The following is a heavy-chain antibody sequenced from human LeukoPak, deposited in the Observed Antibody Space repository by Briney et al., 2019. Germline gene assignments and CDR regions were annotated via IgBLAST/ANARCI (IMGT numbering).Heavy chain of an antibody. V-gene: IGHV4-59*01. CDR3: EISSGYYGY. Sequence: SETLSLTRTVSVGSLSSYFWSWIRQPPGEGLGGVWYIYYSGSTNYNPSPKSRVPISVDTSKSQFSLKLSSVTAADTAVYYCEISSGYYGYWGQGTLVTVPS. D-gene: IGHD3-22*01. J-gene: IGHJ4*02. CDR2: IYYSGST. CDR1: VGSLSSYF.